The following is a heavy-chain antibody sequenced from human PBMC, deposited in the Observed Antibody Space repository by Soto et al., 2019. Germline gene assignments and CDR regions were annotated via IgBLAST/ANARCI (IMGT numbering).Heavy chain of an antibody. Sequence: SETLSLTCAVYGGSFSAYYWSWIRQPPGKGLEWIGEINHSGGTSYNPSLKSRVTISVDTSKSQFSLKLTSVTAADRAVYYLARGSVDTVDSSGFYEYWGRGTPVTVSS. CDR2: INHSGGT. J-gene: IGHJ1*01. CDR3: ARGSVDTVDSSGFYEY. V-gene: IGHV4-34*01. CDR1: GGSFSAYY. D-gene: IGHD3-22*01.